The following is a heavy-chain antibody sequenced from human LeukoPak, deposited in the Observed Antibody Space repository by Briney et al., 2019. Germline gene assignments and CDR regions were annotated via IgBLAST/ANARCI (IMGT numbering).Heavy chain of an antibody. Sequence: SETLSLTCTVSGGSISSYYWSWIRQPPGKGLEWIGYIYYSGSTNYNPSLKSRVTISVDTSKNQFSLKLSSATAADTAVYYCARGPHYYYGMDVWGQGTTVTVSS. J-gene: IGHJ6*02. CDR3: ARGPHYYYGMDV. V-gene: IGHV4-59*01. CDR1: GGSISSYY. CDR2: IYYSGST.